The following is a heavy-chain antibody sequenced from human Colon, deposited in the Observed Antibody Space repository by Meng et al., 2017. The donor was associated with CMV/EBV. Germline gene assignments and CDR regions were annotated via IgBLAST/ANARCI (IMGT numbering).Heavy chain of an antibody. V-gene: IGHV3-23*01. CDR2: ISGSSGDM. Sequence: ESLKISCVASGFTFSPYAMSWVRQVPGKGLEWVSAISGSSGDMYYADSVKGRFTISRNNSKNTLYLQMDSLRAEDTAVYYCARVLPNYDFWSGYSDYWGQGTLVTVSS. D-gene: IGHD3-3*01. J-gene: IGHJ4*02. CDR3: ARVLPNYDFWSGYSDY. CDR1: GFTFSPYA.